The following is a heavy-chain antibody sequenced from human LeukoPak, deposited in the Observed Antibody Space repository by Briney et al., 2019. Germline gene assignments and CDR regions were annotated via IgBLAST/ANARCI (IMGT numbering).Heavy chain of an antibody. Sequence: GGSLSLSCAASGFTFPSYAMSWVRQAPGRGLEWVSVIMGSGDSTYYADSVKGRFTISRDNSKNTLYVQMSSLRAEDTATYYCATGDGSGTNYFYYYGMDVWGQGTRVTVSS. J-gene: IGHJ6*02. CDR1: GFTFPSYA. V-gene: IGHV3-23*01. D-gene: IGHD3-10*01. CDR2: IMGSGDST. CDR3: ATGDGSGTNYFYYYGMDV.